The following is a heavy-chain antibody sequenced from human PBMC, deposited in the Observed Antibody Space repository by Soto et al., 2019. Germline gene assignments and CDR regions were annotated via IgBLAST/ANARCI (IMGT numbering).Heavy chain of an antibody. D-gene: IGHD3-22*01. CDR1: GFTFSSYG. CDR3: ARREDYYYVGSGYIDVFDI. V-gene: IGHV3-33*01. CDR2: IWYDGSKK. Sequence: QVQLVESGGGVVQPGRSLRLSCAASGFTFSSYGMHWVRQAPGKGLEWVAVIWYDGSKKYYADSVKGRFTISRDNSKNTLYLQMNSVRAEDTAVYYCARREDYYYVGSGYIDVFDIWGQGTMVTVSS. J-gene: IGHJ3*02.